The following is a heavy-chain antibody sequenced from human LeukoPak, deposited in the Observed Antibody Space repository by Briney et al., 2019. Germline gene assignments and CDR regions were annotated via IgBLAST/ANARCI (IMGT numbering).Heavy chain of an antibody. CDR2: IYSGGST. CDR3: ARVHYGGNSHYDY. J-gene: IGHJ4*02. CDR1: GFTVSSNY. D-gene: IGHD4-23*01. V-gene: IGHV3-66*02. Sequence: GGSLRLSCAASGFTVSSNYMSWVRQAPGKGLEWVSVIYSGGSTYYADSVKGRFTISRDNSKNTLYLQMNSLRAEDTAVYYCARVHYGGNSHYDYWGQATLVTVSS.